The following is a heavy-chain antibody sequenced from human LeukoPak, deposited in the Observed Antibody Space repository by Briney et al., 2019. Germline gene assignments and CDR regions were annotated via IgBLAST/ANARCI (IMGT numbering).Heavy chain of an antibody. CDR3: ARDRITMVRGVIRKGFDP. D-gene: IGHD3-10*01. CDR1: GGTFSSHA. Sequence: SVKVSCKASGGTFSSHAISWVRQAPGQGLEWMGGIIPIFGTANYAQKFQGRVTITADESTSTAYMELSSLRSEDTAVYYCARDRITMVRGVIRKGFDPWGQGTLVTVSS. CDR2: IIPIFGTA. J-gene: IGHJ5*02. V-gene: IGHV1-69*13.